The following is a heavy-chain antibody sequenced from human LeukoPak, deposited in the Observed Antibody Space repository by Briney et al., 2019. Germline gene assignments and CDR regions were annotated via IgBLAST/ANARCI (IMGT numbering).Heavy chain of an antibody. J-gene: IGHJ5*02. CDR2: IYTSGST. CDR1: GGSISSSSYY. CDR3: ARESPCTNGVWYLNWFDP. D-gene: IGHD2-8*01. Sequence: SETLSLTCTVSGGSISSSSYYWGWIRQPAGEGLEWIGRIYTSGSTNYNPSLKSRVTISVDTSKNQFSLKLSSVTAADTAAYYCARESPCTNGVWYLNWFDPWGQGTLVTVSS. V-gene: IGHV4-61*02.